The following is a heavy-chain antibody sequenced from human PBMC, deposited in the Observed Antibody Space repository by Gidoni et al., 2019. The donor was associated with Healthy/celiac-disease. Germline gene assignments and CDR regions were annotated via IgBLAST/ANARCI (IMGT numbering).Heavy chain of an antibody. D-gene: IGHD3-22*01. J-gene: IGHJ4*02. CDR1: GFPFSSYS. CDR3: ARPYYYDSSGLGY. Sequence: EVQLVESGGGLVQPGGSLRLSCAASGFPFSSYSMNWAPQAPGKGLEWVSYISSSSSTIYYADSVKGRFTISRDNAKNSLYLQMNSLRAEDTAVYYCARPYYYDSSGLGYWGQGTLVTVSS. V-gene: IGHV3-48*01. CDR2: ISSSSSTI.